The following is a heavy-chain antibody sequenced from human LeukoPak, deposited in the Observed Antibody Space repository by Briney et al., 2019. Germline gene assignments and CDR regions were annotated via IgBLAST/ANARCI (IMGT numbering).Heavy chain of an antibody. J-gene: IGHJ4*02. D-gene: IGHD3-16*02. Sequence: PGGSLRLSCAASGFTFSSYAMSWVRQAPGKGLEWVSAISGSGGSTYYADSVKGRFTISRDNSKNTLYLQMNSLRDEDTAVYYCAKDLQGHYDYVWGSYRLFDYWGQGTLVTVSS. CDR2: ISGSGGST. CDR3: AKDLQGHYDYVWGSYRLFDY. V-gene: IGHV3-23*01. CDR1: GFTFSSYA.